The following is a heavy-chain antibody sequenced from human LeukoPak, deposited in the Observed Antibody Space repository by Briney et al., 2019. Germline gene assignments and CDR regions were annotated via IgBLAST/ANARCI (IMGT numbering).Heavy chain of an antibody. D-gene: IGHD1-26*01. CDR3: ARSVGATNYFDY. Sequence: GGSLRLSCAASGFTVSSNYMSWVRQAPGKGLEWVSVIYRDGSTYYADSVKGRFTISRDNSKNTLYLQMNSLRAEDTAVYYCARSVGATNYFDYWGQGTLVTVSS. CDR1: GFTVSSNY. CDR2: IYRDGST. V-gene: IGHV3-53*01. J-gene: IGHJ4*02.